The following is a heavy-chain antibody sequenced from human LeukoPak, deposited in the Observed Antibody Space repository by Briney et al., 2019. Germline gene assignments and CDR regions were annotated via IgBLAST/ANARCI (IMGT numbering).Heavy chain of an antibody. Sequence: GASVKVSCKASGYSFTSYYMHWVRQAPGQGLEWMGIINPSSGSTSYAQQFQGRVTMTRDTSTSTLYMELSSLRSEDTAVYYCARCLRGGDFVAQDAFDIWGQGTMVTVSS. CDR2: INPSSGST. CDR1: GYSFTSYY. J-gene: IGHJ3*02. V-gene: IGHV1-46*01. CDR3: ARCLRGGDFVAQDAFDI. D-gene: IGHD2-21*02.